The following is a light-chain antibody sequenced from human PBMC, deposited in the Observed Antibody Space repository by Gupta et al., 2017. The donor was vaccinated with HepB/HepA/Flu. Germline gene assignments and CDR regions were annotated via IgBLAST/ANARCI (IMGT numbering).Light chain of an antibody. CDR1: SSNLGSNT. CDR2: SNN. CDR3: AAWDDSLNGVV. Sequence: SALTQPPSASGPPGQRVTISCSGSSSNLGSNTVNWYQQLPATAPNLLIYSNNQRPSGVPDRFSGSKSGTSAALAISGLQAEDEADYYCAAWDDSLNGVVFGGGTKLTVL. V-gene: IGLV1-44*01. J-gene: IGLJ2*01.